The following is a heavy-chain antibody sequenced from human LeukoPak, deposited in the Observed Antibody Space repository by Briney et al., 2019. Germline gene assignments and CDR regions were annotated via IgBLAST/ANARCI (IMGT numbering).Heavy chain of an antibody. D-gene: IGHD1-26*01. V-gene: IGHV3-74*01. Sequence: PGGSLRLSCAAPGSTFSSYWRHWVRQPPGKGLVWVSRINSDGSSTSYADSVKGRFTISRDNAKNTLYLQMNSLRAEDTAVYYCARGGGGIVTYWGQGTLVTVSS. CDR1: GSTFSSYW. J-gene: IGHJ4*02. CDR3: ARGGGGIVTY. CDR2: INSDGSST.